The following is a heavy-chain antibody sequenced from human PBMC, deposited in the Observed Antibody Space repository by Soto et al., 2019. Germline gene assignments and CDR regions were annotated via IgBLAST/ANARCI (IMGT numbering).Heavy chain of an antibody. D-gene: IGHD2-2*01. J-gene: IGHJ4*02. Sequence: ASVKVSCKASGYTFTSYGISWVRQAPGQGLEWMGWISAYNGNTNYAQKLQGRVTMTTDTSTSTAYMELRSLRSDDTAVYYFARDRGCSSTSCYARPGYFDYWGQGTLVTVSS. CDR3: ARDRGCSSTSCYARPGYFDY. V-gene: IGHV1-18*01. CDR2: ISAYNGNT. CDR1: GYTFTSYG.